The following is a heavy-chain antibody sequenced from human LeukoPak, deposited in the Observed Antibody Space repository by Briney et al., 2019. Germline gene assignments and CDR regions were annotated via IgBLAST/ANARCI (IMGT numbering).Heavy chain of an antibody. CDR2: ISGSGAST. D-gene: IGHD6-19*01. Sequence: GGSLRLSCAASGFTFSSYAMSWVRQAPGKGLEWVSGISGSGASTYYADSVKGRFTISRDNSKNTMSLQMNSLRAEDTALFYCARGKGIAVSSFDSWGQGTLVTVSS. V-gene: IGHV3-23*01. CDR3: ARGKGIAVSSFDS. CDR1: GFTFSSYA. J-gene: IGHJ4*02.